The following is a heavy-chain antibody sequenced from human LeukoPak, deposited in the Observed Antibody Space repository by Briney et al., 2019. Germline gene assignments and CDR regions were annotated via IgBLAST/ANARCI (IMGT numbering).Heavy chain of an antibody. CDR2: INTDGSST. CDR1: GFTFSSYW. Sequence: PGGSLRLSCAASGFTFSSYWMHWVRQAPGKGLVWVSRINTDGSSTSYADSVKGRFTISRDNAKNTLYLQMNSLRGEDTAVYYCVVDNSGYYSLDYWGQGTLVTVSS. D-gene: IGHD3-22*01. CDR3: VVDNSGYYSLDY. V-gene: IGHV3-74*01. J-gene: IGHJ4*02.